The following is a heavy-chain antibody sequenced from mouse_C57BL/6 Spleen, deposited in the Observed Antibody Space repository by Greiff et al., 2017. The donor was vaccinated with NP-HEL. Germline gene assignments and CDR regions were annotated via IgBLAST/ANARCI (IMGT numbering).Heavy chain of an antibody. Sequence: EVMLVESGGGLVKPGGSLKLSCAASGFTFSDYGMHWVRQAPEKGLEWVAYISSGSSTIYYADTVKGRFTISRDKAKNTLFLQMTSRRSEDTAMYYCARRIYYGSSYWYFDVWGTGTTVTVSS. CDR1: GFTFSDYG. V-gene: IGHV5-17*01. J-gene: IGHJ1*03. D-gene: IGHD1-1*01. CDR3: ARRIYYGSSYWYFDV. CDR2: ISSGSSTI.